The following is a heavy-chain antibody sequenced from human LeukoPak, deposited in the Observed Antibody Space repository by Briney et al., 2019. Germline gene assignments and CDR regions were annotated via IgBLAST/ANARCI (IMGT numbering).Heavy chain of an antibody. V-gene: IGHV3-66*02. Sequence: PGGSLRLSCAASGFTVSSNYMSWVRQAPGKGLEWVSVIYSGGSTYYADSVKGRFTISRDNSKNTLYLQMNSLRAEDTAVYYCAKDEGSSSWYDYYYYYMDVWGKGTTVTISS. D-gene: IGHD6-13*01. J-gene: IGHJ6*03. CDR3: AKDEGSSSWYDYYYYYMDV. CDR2: IYSGGST. CDR1: GFTVSSNY.